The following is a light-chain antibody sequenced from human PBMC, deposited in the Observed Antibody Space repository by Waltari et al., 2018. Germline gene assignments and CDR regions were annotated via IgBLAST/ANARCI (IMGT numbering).Light chain of an antibody. J-gene: IGKJ5*01. Sequence: EIVLTQSPATLSLSPGERATLSCRASQSVSSYLAWYQQKPGRAPRLLIYDASNRATGIPARFSGSVSVTDFTLTISSLEPEDFAVYYCQQRSNWPITFGQGTRLEIK. CDR3: QQRSNWPIT. CDR2: DAS. V-gene: IGKV3-11*01. CDR1: QSVSSY.